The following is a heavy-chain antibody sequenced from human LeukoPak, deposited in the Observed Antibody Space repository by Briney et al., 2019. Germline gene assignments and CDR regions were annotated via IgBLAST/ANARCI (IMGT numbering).Heavy chain of an antibody. Sequence: GGSLRLSCAASGFTFSSYSMNWVRQAPGKGLEWVSSISSSSSYIYYADSVKGRFTISRDNAKNTLYLQMSSLRAEDTAVYYCAKWDSSAWYDYWGQGTLVTVSS. V-gene: IGHV3-21*04. CDR3: AKWDSSAWYDY. J-gene: IGHJ4*02. CDR1: GFTFSSYS. CDR2: ISSSSSYI. D-gene: IGHD6-19*01.